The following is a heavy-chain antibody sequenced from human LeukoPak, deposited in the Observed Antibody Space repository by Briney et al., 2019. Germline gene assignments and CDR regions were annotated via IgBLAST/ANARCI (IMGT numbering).Heavy chain of an antibody. D-gene: IGHD2-2*01. CDR1: GFTFSSYA. J-gene: IGHJ3*02. V-gene: IGHV3-23*01. Sequence: LPGGSLRLSCAASGFTFSSYAMSWVRQAPGKGLEWVSAISGSGGSTYYADSVKGRFTISRDNSKNTLYLQMNSLRAEDTAVYYCAKMNGQLPGAFDIWGQGTMVTVSS. CDR2: ISGSGGST. CDR3: AKMNGQLPGAFDI.